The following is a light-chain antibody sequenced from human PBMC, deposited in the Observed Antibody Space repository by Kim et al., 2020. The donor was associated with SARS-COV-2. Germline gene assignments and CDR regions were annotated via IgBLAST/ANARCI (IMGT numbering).Light chain of an antibody. V-gene: IGKV3-11*01. Sequence: YRGQRATLSRRASQSVSSYLAWYQQKPGQAPRLLIYDASTRATGIPARFSRSGSGTDFTLTISSLEPEDFAVYYCQQRSNWPRTFGQGTKVDIK. CDR2: DAS. CDR3: QQRSNWPRT. CDR1: QSVSSY. J-gene: IGKJ1*01.